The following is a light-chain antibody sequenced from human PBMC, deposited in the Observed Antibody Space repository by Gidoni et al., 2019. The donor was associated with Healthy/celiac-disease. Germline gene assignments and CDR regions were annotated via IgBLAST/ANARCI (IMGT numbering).Light chain of an antibody. J-gene: IGKJ4*01. CDR2: DAS. CDR3: QQFSTYPLT. CDR1: QGISSS. V-gene: IGKV1-13*02. Sequence: AIQLTQSPSFLSASVGDRVIITCRASQGISSSLAWYQQKPGTAPKLLIYDASSLESGVPSRFSGSGSGTDFTLTINSLQPEDFATYYCQQFSTYPLTFGGXTKVEIK.